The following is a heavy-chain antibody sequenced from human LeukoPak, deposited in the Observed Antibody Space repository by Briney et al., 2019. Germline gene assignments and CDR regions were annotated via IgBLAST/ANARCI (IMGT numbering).Heavy chain of an antibody. J-gene: IGHJ6*03. CDR2: ISSSGST. V-gene: IGHV4-4*09. CDR3: ARRGYSYGNPYYYYMDV. CDR1: GGSMSSYY. D-gene: IGHD5-18*01. Sequence: SETLSLTCTVSGGSMSSYYWSWIRQPPGKGLEWIGYISSSGSTNYNPSLKSRVTISIDTSKNQFSLKLGSVTAADTAVYYCARRGYSYGNPYYYYMDVWGKGTTVTVSS.